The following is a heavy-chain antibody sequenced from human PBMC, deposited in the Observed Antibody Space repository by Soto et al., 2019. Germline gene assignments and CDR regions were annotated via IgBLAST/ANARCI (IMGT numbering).Heavy chain of an antibody. CDR2: ISGSGGGT. Sequence: GWSLRLSCAASGFTFSSYAMSWVRQAPGKGLEWVSSISGSGGGTYYADSVKGRFTFSRDNSKNTLYLQMNSLRAEDTAVYYCAKFGMATTKRSPPYYIDYWGQGALVTVSS. CDR3: AKFGMATTKRSPPYYIDY. J-gene: IGHJ4*02. V-gene: IGHV3-23*01. D-gene: IGHD1-1*01. CDR1: GFTFSSYA.